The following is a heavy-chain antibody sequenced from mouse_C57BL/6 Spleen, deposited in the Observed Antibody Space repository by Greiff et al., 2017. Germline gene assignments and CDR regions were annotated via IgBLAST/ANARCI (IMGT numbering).Heavy chain of an antibody. Sequence: EVKLVESGPELVKPGASVKISCKASGYSFTGSSMTWVRQSQGNILDWIGNINPYNGVSSYNKKFKGKATLTVDNSSSNAYMELRSLTSEDSAVYYCAVYSNYNAMDYWGQGTSVTVSS. CDR3: AVYSNYNAMDY. CDR2: INPYNGVS. CDR1: GYSFTGSS. J-gene: IGHJ4*01. V-gene: IGHV1-31*01. D-gene: IGHD2-5*01.